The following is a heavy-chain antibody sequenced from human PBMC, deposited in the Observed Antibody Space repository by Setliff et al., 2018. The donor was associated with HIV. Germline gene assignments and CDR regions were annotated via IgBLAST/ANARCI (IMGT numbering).Heavy chain of an antibody. D-gene: IGHD5-18*01. J-gene: IGHJ5*01. CDR3: ASGGNSAEAWFDS. Sequence: SETLSLTCIVSGASIRSGGHYWSGIRQQPEKGMEWIGYIHYTGSHFYNPSLMSRVTISVDKSKNQISLRLNSMTAADTDVYFCASGGNSAEAWFDSWGQGTLVTVSS. V-gene: IGHV4-31*02. CDR2: IHYTGSH. CDR1: GASIRSGGHY.